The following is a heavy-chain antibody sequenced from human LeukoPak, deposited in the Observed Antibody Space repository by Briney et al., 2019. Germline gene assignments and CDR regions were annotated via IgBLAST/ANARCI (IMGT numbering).Heavy chain of an antibody. D-gene: IGHD2-2*01. V-gene: IGHV3-7*01. J-gene: IGHJ4*02. CDR1: GFTFSSYW. CDR3: ARDCSSTSCFHPFDY. Sequence: GGSLRLSCAASGFTFSSYWMSWVRQAPGKGLEWVANIKQDGSEKYYVDSVKGRFTISRDNAKNSLYLQMSSLRAEDTAVYYCARDCSSTSCFHPFDYWGQGTLVTVSS. CDR2: IKQDGSEK.